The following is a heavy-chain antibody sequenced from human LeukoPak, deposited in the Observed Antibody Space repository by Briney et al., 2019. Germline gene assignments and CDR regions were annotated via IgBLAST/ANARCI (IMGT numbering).Heavy chain of an antibody. V-gene: IGHV3-30-3*01. CDR2: ISYDGSNK. CDR3: ARDRSSTSLYGMDV. J-gene: IGHJ6*02. CDR1: GFTFSSYA. D-gene: IGHD2-2*01. Sequence: GGSLRLSCAASGFTFSSYAMHWVRQAPGKGLEWVAVISYDGSNKYYADSVKGRFTISRDNSKNTLYLQMSSLRAEDTAVYYCARDRSSTSLYGMDVWGQGTTVTVSS.